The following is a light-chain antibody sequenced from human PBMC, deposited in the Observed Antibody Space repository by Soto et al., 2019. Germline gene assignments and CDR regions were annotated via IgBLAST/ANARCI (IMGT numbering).Light chain of an antibody. J-gene: IGKJ1*01. CDR3: QQYHSSPRT. Sequence: EIVLTQSPGTLSLSPGERATLSCRASQSFGSGFLAWYQQKPGRAPRLVIYGASSRATGIPDRFSGSGSGTDFTLTISRLEPEDFAVYYCQQYHSSPRTFGQGTKVDIK. CDR2: GAS. CDR1: QSFGSGF. V-gene: IGKV3-20*01.